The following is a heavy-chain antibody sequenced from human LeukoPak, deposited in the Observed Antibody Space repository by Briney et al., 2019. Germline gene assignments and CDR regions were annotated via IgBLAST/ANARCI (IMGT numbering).Heavy chain of an antibody. J-gene: IGHJ6*03. CDR2: IGTSSTTI. D-gene: IGHD6-25*01. CDR3: ARFAAGGSYYYYMDV. V-gene: IGHV3-48*01. Sequence: GGSLRLSCAASGFAFSSYTMNWVRQPPGKGLEWVSNIGTSSTTIYYADSVKGRFTISRDNAKNSLYLQMNSLRADDTAVYYCARFAAGGSYYYYMDVWGKGTTVTVSS. CDR1: GFAFSSYT.